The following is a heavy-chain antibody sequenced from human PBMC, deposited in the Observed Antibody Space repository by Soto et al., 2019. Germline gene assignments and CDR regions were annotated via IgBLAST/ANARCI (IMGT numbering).Heavy chain of an antibody. D-gene: IGHD3-3*01. Sequence: ASVKVSCKASGYTFTGYYMHWVRQAPGQGLEWMGWINPNSGGTNYAQKFQGRVTMTRDTSISTAYMELSRLRSDDTTVYYCARVRFLEWLSEVNAFDPWGQGTQVTVSS. V-gene: IGHV1-2*02. CDR3: ARVRFLEWLSEVNAFDP. J-gene: IGHJ5*02. CDR2: INPNSGGT. CDR1: GYTFTGYY.